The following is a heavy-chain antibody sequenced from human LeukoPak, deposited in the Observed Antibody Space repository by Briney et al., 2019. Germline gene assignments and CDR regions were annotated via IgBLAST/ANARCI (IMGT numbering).Heavy chain of an antibody. D-gene: IGHD6-19*01. J-gene: IGHJ1*01. CDR2: ISGSGGST. Sequence: GGSLRLSCAASGFTFSSYAMSWVRQAPGKGLEWVSAISGSGGSTYYADSVKGRFTISRDNSKNTLYLQMNSLRAEDTAVYYCAKVDIAVAGNSEYFQHWGQGTLVTVSS. CDR3: AKVDIAVAGNSEYFQH. CDR1: GFTFSSYA. V-gene: IGHV3-23*01.